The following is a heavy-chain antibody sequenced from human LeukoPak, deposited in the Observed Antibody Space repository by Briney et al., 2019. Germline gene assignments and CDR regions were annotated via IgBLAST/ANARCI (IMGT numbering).Heavy chain of an antibody. D-gene: IGHD3-10*01. CDR1: GYTFTSYY. CDR2: IIPIFGTA. CDR3: ARECATMVRGANLDAFDI. V-gene: IGHV1-69*06. Sequence: EASVKVSCKASGYTFTSYYMHWVRQAPGQGLEWMGGIIPIFGTANYAQKFQGRVTITADKSTSTAYMELSSLRSEDTAVYYCARECATMVRGANLDAFDIWGQGTMVTVSS. J-gene: IGHJ3*02.